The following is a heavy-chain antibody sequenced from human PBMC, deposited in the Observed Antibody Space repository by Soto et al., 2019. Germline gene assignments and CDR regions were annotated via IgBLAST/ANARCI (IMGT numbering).Heavy chain of an antibody. V-gene: IGHV4-59*01. CDR3: ARGEWFLRGYGMDV. J-gene: IGHJ6*02. Sequence: QVQLQESGPGLVKPSETLSLTCTVSGGSISSDYWSWIRQPPGKRLEYIGFIYNGGSPNYNPSLESRVTLSPDTSTNHFSLKLSSVTAADTAVYYCARGEWFLRGYGMDVWGRGTTVTVS. D-gene: IGHD3-3*01. CDR2: IYNGGSP. CDR1: GGSISSDY.